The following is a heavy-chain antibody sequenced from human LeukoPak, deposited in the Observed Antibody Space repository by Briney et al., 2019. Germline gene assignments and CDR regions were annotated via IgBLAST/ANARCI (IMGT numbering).Heavy chain of an antibody. J-gene: IGHJ4*02. CDR1: GFTFSSYE. D-gene: IGHD6-6*01. V-gene: IGHV3-48*03. Sequence: PGGSLRLSCAASGFTFSSYEMNWVRQAPGKGLEWVSYISSSGSTIYYADSVKGRFTISRDNAKNSLYLQMNSLRAEDTAVYYCARQGVCSSAGDYWGQGTLVTVSS. CDR3: ARQGVCSSAGDY. CDR2: ISSSGSTI.